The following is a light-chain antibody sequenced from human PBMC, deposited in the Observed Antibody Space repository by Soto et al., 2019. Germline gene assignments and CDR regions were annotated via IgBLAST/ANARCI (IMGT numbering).Light chain of an antibody. CDR2: DAS. CDR3: QQFSSYPLT. J-gene: IGKJ4*01. V-gene: IGKV3-20*01. CDR1: QTVINNY. Sequence: EFVLTQSPGTLSLSPGERATLSCRASQTVINNYLAWYQQKPGQAPRLLIYDASSRATGIPDRFSGGGSGTYCTLTISRLEPADFAVYYCQQFSSYPLTFGGGTKVEIK.